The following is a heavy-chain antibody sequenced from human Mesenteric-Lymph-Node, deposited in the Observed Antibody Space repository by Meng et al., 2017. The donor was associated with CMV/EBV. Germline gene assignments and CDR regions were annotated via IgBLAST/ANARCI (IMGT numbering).Heavy chain of an antibody. Sequence: GESLKISCAASGFTFSDYYMSWIRQAPGKGLEWVSYISSSGSTIYYADSVKGRFTISRDNAKNSLYLQMNSLRVEDTAVYYCAKAGCTSTRCYTNYWGQGSLVTVSS. CDR1: GFTFSDYY. J-gene: IGHJ4*02. CDR2: ISSSGSTI. CDR3: AKAGCTSTRCYTNY. D-gene: IGHD2-2*02. V-gene: IGHV3-11*01.